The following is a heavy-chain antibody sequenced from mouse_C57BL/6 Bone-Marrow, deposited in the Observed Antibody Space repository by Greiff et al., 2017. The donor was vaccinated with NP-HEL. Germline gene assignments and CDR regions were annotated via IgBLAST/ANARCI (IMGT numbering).Heavy chain of an antibody. Sequence: ESGPGLVKPSQSLSLTCSVTGYSITSGYYWNWIRQFPGNKLEWMGYISYDGSNNYNPSLKNRISITRDTSKNQFFLKLNSVTTEDTATYYCARDPITTVVRYFDVWGTGTTVTVSS. CDR2: ISYDGSN. J-gene: IGHJ1*03. V-gene: IGHV3-6*01. CDR1: GYSITSGYY. D-gene: IGHD1-1*01. CDR3: ARDPITTVVRYFDV.